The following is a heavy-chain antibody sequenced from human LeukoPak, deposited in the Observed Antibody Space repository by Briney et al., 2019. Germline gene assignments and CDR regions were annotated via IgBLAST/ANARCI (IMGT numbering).Heavy chain of an antibody. CDR1: GYTLTELS. CDR3: AVGSLGNFDY. V-gene: IGHV1-24*01. CDR2: FDPEDGET. J-gene: IGHJ4*02. D-gene: IGHD1-26*01. Sequence: ASVTVSCKVSGYTLTELSMHWVRQAPGKGLEWMGGFDPEDGETIYAQKFQGRVTMTEDTSTDTAYMELSSLRSADTAVYYCAVGSLGNFDYWGQGTLVTVSS.